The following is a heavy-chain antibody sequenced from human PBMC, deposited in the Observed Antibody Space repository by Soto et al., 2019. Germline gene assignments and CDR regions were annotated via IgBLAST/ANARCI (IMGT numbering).Heavy chain of an antibody. J-gene: IGHJ5*02. CDR3: ARFTPGNWFDP. CDR2: ISAYNGNT. Sequence: ASVKVSCKAYGYTFTSYGISWVRQATGQGLEWMGWISAYNGNTNYAQKLQGRVTMPTDTSTSTAYMELRSLRSDDTAVYYCARFTPGNWFDPWGQGTLVTVSS. V-gene: IGHV1-18*01. CDR1: GYTFTSYG.